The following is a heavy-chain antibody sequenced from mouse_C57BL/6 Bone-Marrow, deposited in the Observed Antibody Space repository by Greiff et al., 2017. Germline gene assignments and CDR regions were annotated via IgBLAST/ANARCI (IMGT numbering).Heavy chain of an antibody. CDR2: TNPTNGGT. V-gene: IGHV1-22*01. J-gene: IGHJ4*01. D-gene: IGHD1-1*01. Sequence: EVQLQQSGPELVKPGASVKMSCKASGYTFTDYNMHWVKQSHRKSLEWIGYTNPTNGGTSYNQKFKGTATLTVNKYSSTAYMELRSLTSEESAGYYCARRATGDAMDYWGQGTSVTVSS. CDR3: ARRATGDAMDY. CDR1: GYTFTDYN.